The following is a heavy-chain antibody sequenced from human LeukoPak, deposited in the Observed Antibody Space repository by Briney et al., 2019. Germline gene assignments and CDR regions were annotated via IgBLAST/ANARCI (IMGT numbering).Heavy chain of an antibody. CDR1: GRSLSVYY. Sequence: SDTLSLTCAVYGRSLSVYYWSWIRQPPGKALEWIGEINHSGSTNYNPPLNRQVTISVDTSKNQFSLKLSSVTAADTAVYYCARGSSSWYPPNWFDPWGQGTLVTVSS. D-gene: IGHD6-13*01. J-gene: IGHJ5*02. CDR2: INHSGST. CDR3: ARGSSSWYPPNWFDP. V-gene: IGHV4-34*01.